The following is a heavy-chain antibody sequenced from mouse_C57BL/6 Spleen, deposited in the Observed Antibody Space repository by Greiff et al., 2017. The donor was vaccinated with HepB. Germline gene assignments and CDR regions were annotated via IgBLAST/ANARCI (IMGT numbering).Heavy chain of an antibody. J-gene: IGHJ4*01. CDR1: GFNIKDDY. CDR3: TTITTVVAGDYAMDY. V-gene: IGHV14-4*01. D-gene: IGHD1-1*01. CDR2: IDPENGDT. Sequence: VQLQQSGAELVRPGASVKLSCTASGFNIKDDYMHWVKQRPEQGLEWIGWIDPENGDTEYASKFQGKATITADTSSNTAYLQLSSLTSEDTAVYYCTTITTVVAGDYAMDYWGQGTSVTVSS.